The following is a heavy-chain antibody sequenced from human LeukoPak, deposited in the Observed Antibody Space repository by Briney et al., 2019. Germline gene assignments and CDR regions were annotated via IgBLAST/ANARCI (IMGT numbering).Heavy chain of an antibody. D-gene: IGHD1-26*01. CDR2: IDKDGRST. CDR3: ATWAFYHSLDV. V-gene: IGHV3-43*02. Sequence: GGSLRLSCAASGFTLGAFAMHWVCHAPGKGLEWVSLIDKDGRSTYYADSVKGRFTISRDNSKNSLYLQMDSLRTEDTALYYCATWAFYHSLDVWGQGTTVTVSS. J-gene: IGHJ6*02. CDR1: GFTLGAFA.